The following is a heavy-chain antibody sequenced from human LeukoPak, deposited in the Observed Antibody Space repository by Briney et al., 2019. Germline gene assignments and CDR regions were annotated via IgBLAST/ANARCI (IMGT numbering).Heavy chain of an antibody. D-gene: IGHD3-22*01. CDR3: AKDMDRITMIVVVMVAAFDI. Sequence: LAGGSLRLSCAVSGFTFSSYAMSWVRQAPGKGLEWVSAISGSGGSTYYADSVKGRFTISRDNSKNTLYLQMNSLRAEDTAVYYCAKDMDRITMIVVVMVAAFDIWGQGTMVTVSS. CDR1: GFTFSSYA. V-gene: IGHV3-23*01. J-gene: IGHJ3*02. CDR2: ISGSGGST.